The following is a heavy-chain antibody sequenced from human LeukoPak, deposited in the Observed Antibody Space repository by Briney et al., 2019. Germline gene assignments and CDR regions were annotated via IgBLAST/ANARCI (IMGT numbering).Heavy chain of an antibody. J-gene: IGHJ4*02. Sequence: GPTVKLSCKASGFTFTSSAAQGVPHARGQRREWIGWNFVGSDNTNYTQKSQERVTITRDMSTSTAYMELSSLRSEDTAVYYCAAGNYGSSWYAKFDYWGQGTLVTVSS. D-gene: IGHD6-13*01. CDR3: AAGNYGSSWYAKFDY. CDR1: GFTFTSSA. CDR2: NFVGSDNT. V-gene: IGHV1-58*01.